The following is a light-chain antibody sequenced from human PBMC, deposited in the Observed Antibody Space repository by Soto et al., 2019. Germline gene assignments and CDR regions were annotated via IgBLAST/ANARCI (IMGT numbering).Light chain of an antibody. J-gene: IGKJ1*01. CDR1: QGVSSNS. Sequence: EIVMTQSPASLSVSPGERATLSCRASQGVSSNSLAWYQQKPGQAPRLLIYGASTRATGVPDRFSGSGSGTDFTLTISRLEPEDFAVYYCQQYGSSPTFGQGTKVDIK. CDR2: GAS. CDR3: QQYGSSPT. V-gene: IGKV3-20*01.